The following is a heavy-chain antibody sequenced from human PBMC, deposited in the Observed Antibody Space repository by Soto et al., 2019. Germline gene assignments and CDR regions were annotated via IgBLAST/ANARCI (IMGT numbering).Heavy chain of an antibody. J-gene: IGHJ4*02. CDR1: GGSISSGGYY. D-gene: IGHD1-7*01. CDR3: ASIRPTQTNYFDY. CDR2: IYYSGST. Sequence: SETLSLICTVSGGSISSGGYYWSWIRQHPGKGLEWIGYIYYSGSTYYNPSLKSRVTISVDTSKNRFSLKLSSVTAADTAVYYCASIRPTQTNYFDYWGQGTLVTVSS. V-gene: IGHV4-31*03.